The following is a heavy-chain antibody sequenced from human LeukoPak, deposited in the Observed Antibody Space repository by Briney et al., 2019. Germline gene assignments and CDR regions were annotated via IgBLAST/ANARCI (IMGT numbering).Heavy chain of an antibody. CDR1: GGTFSSYA. V-gene: IGHV1-69*05. Sequence: SVKVSCKASGGTFSSYAISWVRQAPGQGLEWMGGIIPIFGTANYAQKFQGRVTITTDESTGTAYMELSSLRSEDTAVYYCARVYYAAAGRINWFDPWGQGTLVTVSS. CDR3: ARVYYAAAGRINWFDP. D-gene: IGHD6-13*01. CDR2: IIPIFGTA. J-gene: IGHJ5*02.